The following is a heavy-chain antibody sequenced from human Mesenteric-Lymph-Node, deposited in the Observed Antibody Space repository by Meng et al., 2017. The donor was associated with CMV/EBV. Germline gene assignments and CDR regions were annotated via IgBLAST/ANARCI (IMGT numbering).Heavy chain of an antibody. D-gene: IGHD5-24*01. V-gene: IGHV4-61*01. Sequence: SETLFLTCTVSGGSVSSGSYYWSWIRQPPGKGLEWIGYIYYSGSTNYNPSLKSRVTISVDTSKNQFSLKLSSVTAADTAVYYCARAGWLQFFYWGQGTLVTVSS. J-gene: IGHJ4*02. CDR1: GGSVSSGSYY. CDR2: IYYSGST. CDR3: ARAGWLQFFY.